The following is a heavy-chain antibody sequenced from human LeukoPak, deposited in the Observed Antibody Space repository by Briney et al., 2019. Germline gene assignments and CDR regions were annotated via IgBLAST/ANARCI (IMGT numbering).Heavy chain of an antibody. CDR1: GFTFSRSS. CDR3: ARASYGSGSYPNHFDY. CDR2: ISSGSSYI. D-gene: IGHD3-10*01. V-gene: IGHV3-21*01. Sequence: GGSLRLSCAASGFTFSRSSMNWVRQAPGKGLEWVSSISSGSSYIYYTDSVKGRFTISRDNAKNSLYLQMNSLRAEDTAVYYCARASYGSGSYPNHFDYWGQGTLVTVSS. J-gene: IGHJ4*02.